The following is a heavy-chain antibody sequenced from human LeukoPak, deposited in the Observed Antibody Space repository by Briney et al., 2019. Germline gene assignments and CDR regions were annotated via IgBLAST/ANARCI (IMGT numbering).Heavy chain of an antibody. Sequence: GSLRLSCAASGITFSSYAMHWVRQAPGKGLEWVAVISYDGSDKYYTDSVKGRFTISRDNSENTLYLQMNSLRSDDTAVYFCAGGSYVWRYLDYWGQGTLVTVSS. V-gene: IGHV3-30-3*01. CDR3: AGGSYVWRYLDY. CDR1: GITFSSYA. CDR2: ISYDGSDK. J-gene: IGHJ4*02. D-gene: IGHD3-16*01.